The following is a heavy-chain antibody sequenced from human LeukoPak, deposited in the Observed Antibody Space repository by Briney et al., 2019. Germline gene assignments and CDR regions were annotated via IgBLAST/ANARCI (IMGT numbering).Heavy chain of an antibody. Sequence: GASVKVSCKASGYTFTSYYMHWVRQAPGQGLEWMGWISPNSGGTNYAQKFQGRVTMTRDTSISTAYMYLSRLTSGDTAVYYCAKDSAVWGSLNYFDSWGQGTLVTVSS. J-gene: IGHJ4*02. V-gene: IGHV1-2*02. CDR3: AKDSAVWGSLNYFDS. CDR2: ISPNSGGT. CDR1: GYTFTSYY. D-gene: IGHD3-16*01.